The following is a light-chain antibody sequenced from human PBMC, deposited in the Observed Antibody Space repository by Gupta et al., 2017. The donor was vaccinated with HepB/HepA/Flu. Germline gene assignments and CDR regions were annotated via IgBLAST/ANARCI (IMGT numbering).Light chain of an antibody. CDR2: QDS. CDR1: TLGDKY. CDR3: QAWDSSTVV. V-gene: IGLV3-1*01. Sequence: SYELTQPPSVSVSPGQTASITCSGDTLGDKYACWYQQKPGQSPVLVIYQDSKRASGSPERFSGSTSGNAATLTISGTQAMDEADYYCQAWDSSTVVFGGGTKLTVL. J-gene: IGLJ2*01.